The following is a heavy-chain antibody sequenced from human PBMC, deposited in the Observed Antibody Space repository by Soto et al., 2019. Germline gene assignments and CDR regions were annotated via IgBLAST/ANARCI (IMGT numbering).Heavy chain of an antibody. Sequence: GGSLRLSCAASGFTFSRYWMHWVRQAPGKGLVWVSRIKSDGSTTSYADTVKGRFTISRDNAKNTLYLQMNSLRAEDTAVYYCARETYYYDSSGYYYYFDYWGQGTLVTVSS. J-gene: IGHJ4*02. D-gene: IGHD3-22*01. V-gene: IGHV3-74*01. CDR3: ARETYYYDSSGYYYYFDY. CDR1: GFTFSRYW. CDR2: IKSDGSTT.